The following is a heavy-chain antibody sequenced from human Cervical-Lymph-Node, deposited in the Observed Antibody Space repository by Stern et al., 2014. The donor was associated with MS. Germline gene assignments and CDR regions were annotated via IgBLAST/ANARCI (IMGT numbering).Heavy chain of an antibody. V-gene: IGHV2-70*04. CDR3: ARTPTYRFAFDV. CDR1: GFSLTTTGIR. Sequence: QITLKESGPALVRPTQTLTLTCTFSGFSLTTTGIRVSWIRQPPGKALEWLARIDWDDSTCYSTSLRTRLIISKDTSKNQEVLTMTNVDPADTATYYCARTPTYRFAFDVWGQGTVVIVSS. J-gene: IGHJ3*01. CDR2: IDWDDST. D-gene: IGHD3-10*01.